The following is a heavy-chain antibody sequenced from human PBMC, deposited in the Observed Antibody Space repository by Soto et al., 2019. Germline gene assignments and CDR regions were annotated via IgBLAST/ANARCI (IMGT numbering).Heavy chain of an antibody. J-gene: IGHJ6*02. CDR3: AKTELAAMRYYYYGMDV. V-gene: IGHV3-23*01. Sequence: GGSLRLSCAASGFTFSSYAMSWVRQAPGKGLEWVSAISGSGGSTYYADSVKGRFTISRDNSKNTLYLQMNSLRAEDTAVYYCAKTELAAMRYYYYGMDVWGQGTXVTGSS. CDR1: GFTFSSYA. CDR2: ISGSGGST. D-gene: IGHD2-2*01.